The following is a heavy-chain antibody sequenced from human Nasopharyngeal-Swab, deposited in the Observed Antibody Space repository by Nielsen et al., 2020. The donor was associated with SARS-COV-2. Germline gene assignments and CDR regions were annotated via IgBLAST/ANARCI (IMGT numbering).Heavy chain of an antibody. J-gene: IGHJ3*02. Sequence: GESLKISCAASGFTFSTYAMYWVRQPPAKGPEWVSIISGSGGSTYYADSVKGRFTISRDNSKNTLYLQMNSLRAEDTAVYYCAKGAAAFDIWGQGTMVTVSS. CDR2: ISGSGGST. D-gene: IGHD2-15*01. CDR3: AKGAAAFDI. CDR1: GFTFSTYA. V-gene: IGHV3-23*01.